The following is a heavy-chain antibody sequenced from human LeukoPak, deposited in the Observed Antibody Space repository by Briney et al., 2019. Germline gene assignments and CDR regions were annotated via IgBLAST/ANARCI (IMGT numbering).Heavy chain of an antibody. D-gene: IGHD2-15*01. Sequence: PGGSLRLSCAASGFTFNSYAMSWVRQAPGKGLEWVSPISGSGGSTYYADSVKGRFTISRDNSKNTLYLQMNSLRAEDTAVYYCANGRYCSGGSCYSYFDYWGQGTLVTVSS. CDR1: GFTFNSYA. V-gene: IGHV3-23*01. CDR2: ISGSGGST. CDR3: ANGRYCSGGSCYSYFDY. J-gene: IGHJ4*02.